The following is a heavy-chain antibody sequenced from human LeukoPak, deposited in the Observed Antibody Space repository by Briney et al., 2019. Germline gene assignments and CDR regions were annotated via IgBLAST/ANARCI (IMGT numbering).Heavy chain of an antibody. J-gene: IGHJ3*02. D-gene: IGHD3-16*02. CDR1: GFTFSSYW. CDR3: ARYGGVYDYVWGSYRYIWAFDI. V-gene: IGHV3-7*01. CDR2: IKQDGSEK. Sequence: GGSLRLSCAASGFTFSSYWMSWVRQAPGKGLEWVANIKQDGSEKYYVDFVKGRFTISRDNAKNSLYLQMNSLRAEDTAVYYCARYGGVYDYVWGSYRYIWAFDIWGQGTMVTVSS.